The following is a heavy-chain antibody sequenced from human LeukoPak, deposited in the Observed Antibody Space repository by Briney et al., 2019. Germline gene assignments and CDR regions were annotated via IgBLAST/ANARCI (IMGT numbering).Heavy chain of an antibody. CDR3: AKDLGSSGYNYYYGMDV. CDR1: GFTFSSYA. J-gene: IGHJ6*02. V-gene: IGHV3-23*01. Sequence: GGSLRLSCAASGFTFSSYAMSWVRQAPGKGLEWVSAISGSGGSTYYADSVKGRFTISRDNSKNTLYLQMNSLRAEDTAVYYCAKDLGSSGYNYYYGMDVWGQGTTVTVSS. CDR2: ISGSGGST. D-gene: IGHD3-22*01.